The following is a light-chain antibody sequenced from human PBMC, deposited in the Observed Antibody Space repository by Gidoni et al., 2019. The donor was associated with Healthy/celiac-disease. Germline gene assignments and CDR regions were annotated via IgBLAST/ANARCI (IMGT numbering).Light chain of an antibody. CDR3: QQYGSSPLVT. CDR2: GAS. CDR1: QSVSSSY. V-gene: IGKV3-20*01. J-gene: IGKJ4*01. Sequence: EIVLTQSPGTLSLSPGERATLSCRASQSVSSSYLAWYQQKPGQAPRLLIYGASSRAIGIPDRFSGSGSGTDFTLTISRLEPDAFAVYYCQQYGSSPLVTFGGGTKVEIK.